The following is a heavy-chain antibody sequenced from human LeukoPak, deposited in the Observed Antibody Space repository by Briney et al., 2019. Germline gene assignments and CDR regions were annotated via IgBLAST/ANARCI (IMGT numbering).Heavy chain of an antibody. V-gene: IGHV4-30-2*01. CDR3: ARVSFTYGPLDS. D-gene: IGHD4-17*01. CDR1: GGSISSGGYS. J-gene: IGHJ4*02. Sequence: TASETLSLTCAVSGGSISSGGYSWSWIRQPPGKGLEWIRYIYHSGSTYYNPSLQSRLIISADTSMTQFSLRLRSVTAADTAVYYCARVSFTYGPLDSWGPGILVTVSS. CDR2: IYHSGST.